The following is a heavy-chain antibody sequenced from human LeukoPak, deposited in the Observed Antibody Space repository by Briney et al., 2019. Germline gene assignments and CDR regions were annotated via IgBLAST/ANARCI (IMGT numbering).Heavy chain of an antibody. CDR3: ARGVSRYISGWHFDY. Sequence: GGSLRLACAASGFIFTDYHLNWVRQAPGKGLEWISFAHGGGYDLRYADSVRGRFTISRDNARSSMYLQMDTLRDDDTAVYYCARGVSRYISGWHFDYWGQGVLVTVSS. D-gene: IGHD6-19*01. J-gene: IGHJ4*02. CDR2: AHGGGYDL. CDR1: GFIFTDYH. V-gene: IGHV3-48*02.